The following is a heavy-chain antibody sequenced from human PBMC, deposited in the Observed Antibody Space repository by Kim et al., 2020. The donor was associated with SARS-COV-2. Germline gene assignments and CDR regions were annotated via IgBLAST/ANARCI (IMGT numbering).Heavy chain of an antibody. Sequence: PSLKSRATLSGDTSMSQFSLRLTSVTAADTAVYYCARGERDYYGSGVYFDSWGQGTLVTVSS. D-gene: IGHD3-10*01. J-gene: IGHJ4*02. CDR3: ARGERDYYGSGVYFDS. V-gene: IGHV4-59*09.